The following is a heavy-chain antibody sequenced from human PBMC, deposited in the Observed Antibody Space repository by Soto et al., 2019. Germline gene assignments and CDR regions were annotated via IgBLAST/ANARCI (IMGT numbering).Heavy chain of an antibody. V-gene: IGHV5-51*01. D-gene: IGHD2-8*01. CDR1: GYSCSSYW. CDR3: ARLLGYCTNGVCWIDY. J-gene: IGHJ4*02. CDR2: IYPGDSDT. Sequence: GESLKISCKGSGYSCSSYWIGWVRQMPGKGLEWMGIIYPGDSDTRYSPSLQGQVTISADKSISTAYLQWSTLKASDTAMYYCARLLGYCTNGVCWIDYWGQGTVVTVSS.